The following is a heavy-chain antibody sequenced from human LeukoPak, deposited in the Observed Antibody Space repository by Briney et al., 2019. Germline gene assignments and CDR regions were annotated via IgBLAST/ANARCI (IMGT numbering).Heavy chain of an antibody. CDR1: GYTFTGYY. J-gene: IGHJ1*01. CDR3: ARLAAVPG. V-gene: IGHV1-2*02. CDR2: LHPNSGGT. D-gene: IGHD6-19*01. Sequence: ASVKVSCTASGYTFTGYYLHWVREAPGQGLEWVGWLHPNSGGTNYAQKFQGRVTMTRDTSISTAYMELSSLSSDDSAVYYCARLAAVPGWGQGTMVTVSS.